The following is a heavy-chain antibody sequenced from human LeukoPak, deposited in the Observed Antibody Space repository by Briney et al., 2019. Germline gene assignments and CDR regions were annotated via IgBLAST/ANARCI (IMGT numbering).Heavy chain of an antibody. CDR3: ARLNFRGGEALHFDS. J-gene: IGHJ4*02. CDR1: GGSLTNYY. CDR2: IHSDGTT. V-gene: IGHV4-4*09. D-gene: IGHD3-16*01. Sequence: PSETLSLTCSVSGGSLTNYYWGWIRQPPGKGLEFIGYIHSDGTTNYDSSLQSRFAISLDTSKIQFSLRLYSVTAADTALYFCARLNFRGGEALHFDSWGQGTLVTVSS.